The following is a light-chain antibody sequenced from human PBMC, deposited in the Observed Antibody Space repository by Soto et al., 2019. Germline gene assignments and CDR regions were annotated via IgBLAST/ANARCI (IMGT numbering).Light chain of an antibody. CDR3: QQYDNLPIT. Sequence: DIQMTQSPSSLSASVGDRVTITCQASQDISNYLNWYQQKPGKAPKLLIYDASNLETGVPSRFSGSGSGTDCTFTISSQQPEDIATYYCQQYDNLPITFGQGTRLEIK. CDR2: DAS. J-gene: IGKJ5*01. CDR1: QDISNY. V-gene: IGKV1-33*01.